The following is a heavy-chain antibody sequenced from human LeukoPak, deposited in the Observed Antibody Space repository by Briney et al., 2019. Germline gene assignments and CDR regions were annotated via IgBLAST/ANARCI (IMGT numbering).Heavy chain of an antibody. CDR2: ISGSGGST. Sequence: GGSLRLSCAASGFTFSSYAMSWVRQAPGKGLEWVSAISGSGGSTYYADSVKGRFTISRDNSKNSLYLQMDSLRTEDTALYYCAKGWYSYGYQEPLFDYWGQGTLVTVTS. CDR1: GFTFSSYA. D-gene: IGHD5-18*01. V-gene: IGHV3-23*01. J-gene: IGHJ4*02. CDR3: AKGWYSYGYQEPLFDY.